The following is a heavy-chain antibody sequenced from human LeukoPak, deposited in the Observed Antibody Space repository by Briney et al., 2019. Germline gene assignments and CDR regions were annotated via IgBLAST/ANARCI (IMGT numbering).Heavy chain of an antibody. CDR2: ISGATNST. J-gene: IGHJ4*02. D-gene: IGHD1-20*01. V-gene: IGHV3-23*01. CDR3: ATHGRYNWNY. CDR1: GFYFSTFA. Sequence: GGSLRLSCAASGFYFSTFAMTWVRQAPGKGLEWVSTISGATNSTYYADSVKGRFTISRDNSNNTLNLQMNSLRAEDTAVYYCATHGRYNWNYWGQGTLVTVSS.